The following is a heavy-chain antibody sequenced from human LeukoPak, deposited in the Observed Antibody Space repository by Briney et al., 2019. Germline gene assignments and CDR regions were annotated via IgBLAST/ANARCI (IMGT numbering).Heavy chain of an antibody. J-gene: IGHJ4*02. V-gene: IGHV4-59*11. CDR1: GGSISGHY. D-gene: IGHD6-13*01. CDR2: IYYSGGT. Sequence: SETLSLTCTVSGGSISGHYCIWIRQPPGKGLEWIGYIYYSGGTNYNPSLKSRVTMSVDTSKNQFSLKLSSVTAADTAVYYCARGKISAAGSALDYWGQGTLVIVSS. CDR3: ARGKISAAGSALDY.